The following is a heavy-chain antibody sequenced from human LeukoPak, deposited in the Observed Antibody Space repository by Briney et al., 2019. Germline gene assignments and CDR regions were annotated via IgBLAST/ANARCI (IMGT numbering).Heavy chain of an antibody. V-gene: IGHV1-2*02. D-gene: IGHD3-10*01. CDR1: GYTFTGYY. J-gene: IGHJ6*03. CDR2: INPNSGGT. CDR3: ARDSPYSKVQGVIAISYYMDV. Sequence: ASVKVSCKASGYTFTGYYMHWVRQAPGQGLEWMGWINPNSGGTNYAQKFQGRVTMTRDTSISTAYMELSRLRSDDTAVYYCARDSPYSKVQGVIAISYYMDVWGKGTTVTVSS.